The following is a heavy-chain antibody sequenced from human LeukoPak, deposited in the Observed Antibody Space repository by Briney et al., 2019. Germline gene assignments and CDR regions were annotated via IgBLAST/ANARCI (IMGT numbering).Heavy chain of an antibody. D-gene: IGHD3-22*01. CDR2: IYYSGST. J-gene: IGHJ2*01. Sequence: SETLSLTCTVSGGSISSGGYYWSWIRQHPGKGLEWIGYIYYSGSTYYSPSLKSRVAISVDTSKNQFSLKLSSVTAADTAVYYCARENYYNSREHTLRYFDLWGRGTLVTVSS. CDR3: ARENYYNSREHTLRYFDL. CDR1: GGSISSGGYY. V-gene: IGHV4-31*03.